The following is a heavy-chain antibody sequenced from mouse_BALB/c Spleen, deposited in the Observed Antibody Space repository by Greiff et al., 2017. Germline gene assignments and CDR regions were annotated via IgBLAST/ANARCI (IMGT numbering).Heavy chain of an antibody. CDR2: IWAGGST. V-gene: IGHV2-9*02. J-gene: IGHJ3*01. Sequence: QVQLKQSGPGLVAPSQSLSITCTVSGFSLTSYGVHWVRQPPGKGLEWLGVIWAGGSTNYNSALMSRLSISKDNSKSQVFLKMNSLQTDDTAMYYCARDLPYYYGSSYGAYWGQGTLVTVSA. CDR1: GFSLTSYG. CDR3: ARDLPYYYGSSYGAY. D-gene: IGHD1-1*01.